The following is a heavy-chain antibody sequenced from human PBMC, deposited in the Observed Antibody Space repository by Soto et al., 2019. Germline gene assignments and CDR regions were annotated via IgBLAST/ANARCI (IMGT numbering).Heavy chain of an antibody. D-gene: IGHD2-15*01. CDR3: AKDPLSPSGGSTDY. V-gene: IGHV3-23*01. J-gene: IGHJ4*02. CDR2: ISGSGGST. Sequence: GGSLRLSCAASGFTFSRYAMSWVRQAPGKGLEWVSAISGSGGSTYYADSVKGRFTISRDNSKNTLYLQMNSLRAEDTAVYYCAKDPLSPSGGSTDYWGQGTLVTVSS. CDR1: GFTFSRYA.